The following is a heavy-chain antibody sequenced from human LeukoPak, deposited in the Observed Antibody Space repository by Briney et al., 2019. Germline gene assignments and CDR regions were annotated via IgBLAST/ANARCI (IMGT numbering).Heavy chain of an antibody. J-gene: IGHJ4*02. CDR3: ATRIVGSTHYFDY. CDR2: ISGSGGST. D-gene: IGHD1-26*01. V-gene: IGHV3-23*01. Sequence: GGSLRLSCAASGFTFSSYAMSWVRQAPGKGLEWVSAISGSGGSTYYADSVKGRFTISRDNAKNSLYLQMNSLRAEDTAVYYCATRIVGSTHYFDYWGQGTLVTVSS. CDR1: GFTFSSYA.